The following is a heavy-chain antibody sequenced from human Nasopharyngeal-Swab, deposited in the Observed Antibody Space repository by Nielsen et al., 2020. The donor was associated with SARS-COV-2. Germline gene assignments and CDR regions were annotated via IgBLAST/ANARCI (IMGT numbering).Heavy chain of an antibody. CDR2: ISYDGSNK. D-gene: IGHD5-18*01. V-gene: IGHV3-30-3*02. CDR1: GFTFSSYA. CDR3: AKQSWGYSYGYYFDY. J-gene: IGHJ4*02. Sequence: GGSLRLSCAASGFTFSSYAMHWVRQAPGQGLEWVAVISYDGSNKYYADSVKGRFTISRDNSKNTLYLQMNSLRAEDTAVYYCAKQSWGYSYGYYFDYWGQGTLVTVSS.